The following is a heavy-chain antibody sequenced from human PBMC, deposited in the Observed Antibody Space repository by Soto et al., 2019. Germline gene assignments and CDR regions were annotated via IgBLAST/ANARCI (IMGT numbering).Heavy chain of an antibody. CDR2: IYYSGST. D-gene: IGHD1-1*01. CDR1: GGSISSGGYY. V-gene: IGHV4-31*03. J-gene: IGHJ6*02. CDR3: ARDRNEVYYYYGMDV. Sequence: SETRSLTCTVSGGSISSGGYYWSWIRQHPGKGLEWIGYIYYSGSTYYNPSLKSRVTISVDTSKNQFSLKLSSVTAADTAVYYCARDRNEVYYYYGMDVWGQGTTVTVSS.